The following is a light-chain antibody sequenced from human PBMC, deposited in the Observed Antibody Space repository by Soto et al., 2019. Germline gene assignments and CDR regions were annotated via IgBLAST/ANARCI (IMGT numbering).Light chain of an antibody. Sequence: QSALTQPPSVSGSPGQSVTISCTGTSSDVGNYNRVSWYQQPPGTAPKLMIYEVTNRPSGVPNRFSASKSGNTAPLTISGLQAEDEADYYCTSYTNNRTWVFGGGTKLTVL. J-gene: IGLJ3*02. V-gene: IGLV2-18*02. CDR1: SSDVGNYNR. CDR2: EVT. CDR3: TSYTNNRTWV.